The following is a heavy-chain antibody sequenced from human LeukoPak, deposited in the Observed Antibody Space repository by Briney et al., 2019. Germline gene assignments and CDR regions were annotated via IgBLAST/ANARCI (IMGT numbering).Heavy chain of an antibody. CDR3: ARGIGPP. CDR1: GFTFSSYA. D-gene: IGHD2-15*01. Sequence: PGGPLRLSCAASGFTFSSYAMHWVRQAPGKGLEWVAFISYDGTNKYYADSVKGRFTISRDNSKNTLYVQMNSLRAEDTAVYFCARGIGPPWGQGTMVTVSS. V-gene: IGHV3-30*04. CDR2: ISYDGTNK. J-gene: IGHJ5*02.